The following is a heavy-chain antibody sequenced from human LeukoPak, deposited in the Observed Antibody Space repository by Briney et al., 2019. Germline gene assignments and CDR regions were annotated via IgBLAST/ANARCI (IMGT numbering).Heavy chain of an antibody. J-gene: IGHJ4*02. CDR1: GGSFSGYY. D-gene: IGHD1-26*01. V-gene: IGHV4-34*01. CDR3: ASKVGTLYFDY. CDR2: INHSGST. Sequence: KPSETLSLTCAVYGGSFSGYYWSWIRQPPGKGLEWIGEINHSGSTNYNPSLKSRVTISVDTSKNQFSLKLSSVTAADTAVYYCASKVGTLYFDYWGQGTLVTVS.